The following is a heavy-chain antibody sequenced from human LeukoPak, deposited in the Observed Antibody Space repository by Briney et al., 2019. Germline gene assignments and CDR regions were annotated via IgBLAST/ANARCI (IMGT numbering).Heavy chain of an antibody. J-gene: IGHJ4*02. CDR2: IYWDEDK. CDR1: GFSLSTRGVG. CDR3: ARAYDILTGYSPFDY. V-gene: IGHV2-5*02. Sequence: SGPTLLHPTQTLTLTCTFSGFSLSTRGVGVGWIRQPPGKALEWLSLIYWDEDKRYSPSLKSRLTITKDPSKNQVVLTMTNMDPVDTATYYCARAYDILTGYSPFDYWGQGTLVTVSS. D-gene: IGHD3-9*01.